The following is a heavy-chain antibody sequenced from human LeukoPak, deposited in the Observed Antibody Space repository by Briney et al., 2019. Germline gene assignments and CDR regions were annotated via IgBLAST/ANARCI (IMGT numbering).Heavy chain of an antibody. Sequence: SETLSLTCTVSGGSISSYYWSWIRQPPGKGLEWIGNIYTSGSTNYNPSLKSRVTISVDTSKNQFSLKLSSVTAADTAFYYCARHAPTGTPTIFDYWGQGTLVTVSS. CDR2: IYTSGST. D-gene: IGHD1-1*01. V-gene: IGHV4-4*09. CDR1: GGSISSYY. J-gene: IGHJ4*02. CDR3: ARHAPTGTPTIFDY.